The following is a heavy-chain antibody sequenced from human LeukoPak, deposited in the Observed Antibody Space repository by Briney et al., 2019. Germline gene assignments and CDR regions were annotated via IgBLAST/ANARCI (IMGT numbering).Heavy chain of an antibody. CDR2: IYYSGST. J-gene: IGHJ5*02. CDR3: ARDRGYCSSTSCRVGFDP. D-gene: IGHD2-2*01. V-gene: IGHV4-59*01. Sequence: SETLSLTCTVSGGSISSYYWSWIRQPPGKGLEWIGYIYYSGSTNYNPSLKSRVTISVDTSKNQFSLKLSSVTAADTAVYYCARDRGYCSSTSCRVGFDPWSQGTLVTVSS. CDR1: GGSISSYY.